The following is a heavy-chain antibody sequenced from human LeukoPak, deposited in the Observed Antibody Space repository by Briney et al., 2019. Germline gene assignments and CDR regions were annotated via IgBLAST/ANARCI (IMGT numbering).Heavy chain of an antibody. CDR2: ISYSGST. D-gene: IGHD4-23*01. J-gene: IGHJ3*02. Sequence: SETLSLTCTVSGGSISSYYWSWIRQPPGKGLEWIGYISYSGSTNYNPSLKSRVTISVDTSKNQFSLKLSSVTAADTAVYYCARDLRMTYGGNRYDAFDIWGQGTMVTVSS. CDR3: ARDLRMTYGGNRYDAFDI. V-gene: IGHV4-59*01. CDR1: GGSISSYY.